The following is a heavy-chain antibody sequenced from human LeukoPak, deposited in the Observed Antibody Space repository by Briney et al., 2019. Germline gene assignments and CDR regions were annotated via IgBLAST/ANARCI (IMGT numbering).Heavy chain of an antibody. CDR3: AKGIARITIFGVVTHFDY. J-gene: IGHJ4*02. CDR2: ISGSPGST. V-gene: IGHV3-23*01. CDR1: GFTFSSYA. D-gene: IGHD3-3*01. Sequence: GGTLRLSCAASGFTFSSYAMSWVRQAPGKGLEWVSAISGSPGSTYYADSVKGRFTISRDNSKNTLYLQMNSLRAEDTAVYYCAKGIARITIFGVVTHFDYWGQGTLVTVSS.